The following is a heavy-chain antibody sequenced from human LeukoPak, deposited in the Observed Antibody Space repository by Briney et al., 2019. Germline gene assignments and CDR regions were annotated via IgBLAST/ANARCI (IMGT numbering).Heavy chain of an antibody. CDR2: IKQDGSEK. Sequence: GGSLRLSCAASDFTFTTYWMNWVRQAPGKGLEWVANIKQDGSEKYYVDSVKGRFTISRDNAKKSLYLQMNSLRVEDTAVYYCARDSPRGWYRGDAFDIWGQGTMVTVSS. CDR3: ARDSPRGWYRGDAFDI. J-gene: IGHJ3*02. CDR1: DFTFTTYW. D-gene: IGHD6-19*01. V-gene: IGHV3-7*01.